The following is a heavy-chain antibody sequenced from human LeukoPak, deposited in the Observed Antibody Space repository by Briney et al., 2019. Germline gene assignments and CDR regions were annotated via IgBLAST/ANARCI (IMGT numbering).Heavy chain of an antibody. J-gene: IGHJ4*02. CDR1: GFTFSSYW. CDR2: IKQDGSEK. V-gene: IGHV3-7*01. CDR3: ARDLSGNYDFGSGYYFDY. D-gene: IGHD3-3*01. Sequence: GGSLRLSCAASGFTFSSYWMSWVRQAPGKGLEWVANIKQDGSEKYYVDSVKGRFTISRDNAKNSLYLQMNGLRAEDTAVYYCARDLSGNYDFGSGYYFDYWGQGTLVTVSS.